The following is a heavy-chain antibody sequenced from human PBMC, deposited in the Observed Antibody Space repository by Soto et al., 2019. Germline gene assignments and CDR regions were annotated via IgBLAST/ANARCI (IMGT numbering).Heavy chain of an antibody. V-gene: IGHV4-31*03. Sequence: QVQLQESGPGLVKPSQTLSLTCTVSGGSINSGGYCWSWIRQHPGKGLDWIGCISYGGSTSYNPSLKSRVTISADTSENVCSLPLTSVTAADTAVYYGSAGILGWGQGALIAVSS. D-gene: IGHD3-10*01. CDR2: ISYGGST. J-gene: IGHJ1*01. CDR1: GGSINSGGYC. CDR3: SAGILG.